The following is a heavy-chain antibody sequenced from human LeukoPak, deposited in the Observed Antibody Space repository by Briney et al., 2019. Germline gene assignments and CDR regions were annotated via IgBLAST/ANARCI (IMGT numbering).Heavy chain of an antibody. CDR3: ARGDIAAAGTIDY. Sequence: ASVKVSCKASGGTFSSYAISWVRQAPGQGLEWMGGIIPIFGTANYAQKFQGRVTITADEPTSTAYMELSSLRSEDTAVYYCARGDIAAAGTIDYWGQGTLVTVSS. CDR1: GGTFSSYA. J-gene: IGHJ4*02. V-gene: IGHV1-69*13. D-gene: IGHD6-13*01. CDR2: IIPIFGTA.